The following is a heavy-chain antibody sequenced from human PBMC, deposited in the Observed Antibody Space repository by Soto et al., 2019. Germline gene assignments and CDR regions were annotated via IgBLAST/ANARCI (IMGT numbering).Heavy chain of an antibody. D-gene: IGHD1-26*01. CDR2: ISWNSGSI. Sequence: SLRLSCAASGFTFDDYAMHWVRQAPGKGLEWVSGISWNSGSIGYADSVKGRFTISRDNAKNSLYLQMNSLRAEDTALYYCAKVGATTLWYFDLWGRGTLVTVSS. CDR1: GFTFDDYA. CDR3: AKVGATTLWYFDL. J-gene: IGHJ2*01. V-gene: IGHV3-9*01.